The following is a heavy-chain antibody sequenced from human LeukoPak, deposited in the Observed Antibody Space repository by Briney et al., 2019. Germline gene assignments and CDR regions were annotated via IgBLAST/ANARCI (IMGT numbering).Heavy chain of an antibody. Sequence: GGSLRLSCAASGFTFSSHSINWARQAPGKGLEWVSYISTSSSTIYYADSVKGRFTISRDNAKNSLYLQMNSLRDEDTAVYYCARDRGHYFDYWGQGTLVTVSS. CDR3: ARDRGHYFDY. CDR1: GFTFSSHS. D-gene: IGHD2-15*01. J-gene: IGHJ4*02. V-gene: IGHV3-48*02. CDR2: ISTSSSTI.